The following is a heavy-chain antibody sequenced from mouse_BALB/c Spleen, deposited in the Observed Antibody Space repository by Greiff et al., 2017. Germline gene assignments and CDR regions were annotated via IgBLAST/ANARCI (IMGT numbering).Heavy chain of an antibody. CDR3: TRAYDYDVMDY. CDR2: IYPSDSYT. Sequence: VQLQQPGAELVRPGASVKLSCKASGYTFTSYWINWVKQRPGQGLEWIGNIYPSDSYTNYNQKFKDKATLTVDKSSSTAYMQLSSPTSEDSAVYYCTRAYDYDVMDYWGQGTSVTVSS. V-gene: IGHV1-69*02. J-gene: IGHJ4*01. D-gene: IGHD2-4*01. CDR1: GYTFTSYW.